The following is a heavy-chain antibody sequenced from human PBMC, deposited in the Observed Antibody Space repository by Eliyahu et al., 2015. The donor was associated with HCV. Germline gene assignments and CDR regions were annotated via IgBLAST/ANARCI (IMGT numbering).Heavy chain of an antibody. D-gene: IGHD2-15*01. J-gene: IGHJ4*02. CDR1: GGSFSXYX. CDR2: VHRSGSI. CDR3: ARGRDSVYY. Sequence: QVQIQQWGAGLLKPSETLSLTCAGYGGSFSXYXWSWIRQPPGKGLEWIGEVHRSGSINYNPSLKSRITISVDTSKNQFSLDLSSVTAADTAVYYCARGRDSVYYWGQGTLVTVSS. V-gene: IGHV4-34*01.